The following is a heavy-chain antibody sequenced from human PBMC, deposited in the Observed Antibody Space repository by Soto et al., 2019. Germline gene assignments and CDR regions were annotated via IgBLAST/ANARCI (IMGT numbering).Heavy chain of an antibody. CDR3: AKDGAVAPVPQDNWFDP. CDR2: ISGSGGST. Sequence: EVQLLESGGGLVQPGGSLRLSCAASGFTFSSYAMSWVRQAPGKGLEWVSAISGSGGSTYYADSVKGRFTISRDNSKNTLYMQMNSLRAEDTAVYYCAKDGAVAPVPQDNWFDPWGQGTLVTVSS. D-gene: IGHD6-19*01. V-gene: IGHV3-23*01. J-gene: IGHJ5*02. CDR1: GFTFSSYA.